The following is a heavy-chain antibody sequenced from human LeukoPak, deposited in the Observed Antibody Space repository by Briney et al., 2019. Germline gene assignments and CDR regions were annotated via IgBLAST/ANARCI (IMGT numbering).Heavy chain of an antibody. CDR2: ISSSGDNI. CDR1: GFTFSDYS. CDR3: AKGYGWEASYYYYYMDV. D-gene: IGHD1-26*01. Sequence: GGSLRLSCAASGFTFSDYSMNWVRQAPGKGLEWISYISSSGDNIYYADSVKGRFTISRDNSKNTLYLQMNSLRAEDTAVYYCAKGYGWEASYYYYYMDVWGKGTTVTISS. J-gene: IGHJ6*03. V-gene: IGHV3-48*01.